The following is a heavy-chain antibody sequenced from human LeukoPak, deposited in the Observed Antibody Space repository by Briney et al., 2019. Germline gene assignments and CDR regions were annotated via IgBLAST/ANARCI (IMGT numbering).Heavy chain of an antibody. CDR1: GFTFSDYW. CDR2: IDPDGSHQ. J-gene: IGHJ4*02. V-gene: IGHV3-7*01. D-gene: IGHD2-15*01. Sequence: GGSLRLSCVGCGFTFSDYWATWVRQAPGKGLEWVANIDPDGSHQYYVDSVKGRFTISKDNAKNSLYLQMNSLRAEDTAVYYCARDSGRREDYWGQGALVTVSS. CDR3: ARDSGRREDY.